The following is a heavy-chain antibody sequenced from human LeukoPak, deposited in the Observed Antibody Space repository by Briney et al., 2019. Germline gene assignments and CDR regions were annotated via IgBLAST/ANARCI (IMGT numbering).Heavy chain of an antibody. V-gene: IGHV4-34*01. J-gene: IGHJ6*02. Sequence: PSETLSLTCAVYGGSFSGYYWSWIRQPPGKGLEWIGEINHSGSTNYNPSLKSRVTISVDTSKNQFSLKLSSVTATDMAVYYCATYCSSTSCSYYYGMDVWGQGTTVTVSS. D-gene: IGHD2-2*01. CDR2: INHSGST. CDR1: GGSFSGYY. CDR3: ATYCSSTSCSYYYGMDV.